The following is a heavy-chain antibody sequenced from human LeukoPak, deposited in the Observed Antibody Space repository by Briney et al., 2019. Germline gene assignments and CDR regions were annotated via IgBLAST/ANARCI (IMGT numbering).Heavy chain of an antibody. CDR3: ARDLPWIEIARDSIAAAGRVGY. J-gene: IGHJ4*02. V-gene: IGHV1-2*02. CDR2: INPNSGGT. D-gene: IGHD6-13*01. Sequence: GASVKVSCKASGYTFTGYYMHWVRQAPGQGLEWMGWINPNSGGTNYAQKFQGRVTMTRDTSISTAYMELSRLRSDDTAVYYCARDLPWIEIARDSIAAAGRVGYWGQGTLVTVSS. CDR1: GYTFTGYY.